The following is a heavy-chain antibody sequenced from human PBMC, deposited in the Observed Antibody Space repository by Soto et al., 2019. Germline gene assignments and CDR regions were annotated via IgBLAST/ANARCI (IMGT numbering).Heavy chain of an antibody. Sequence: QVQLVESGGGVVQPGGSLRLSCAASGFTFTTYAMHWVRQAPGKGLEWVAVISYDGSRKYYADSVKGRFTISRDNSKNTLYLQMNSLRAEDTAVYYCAKEGYTGGYYGGGYFDYWGQGTLVTVSS. CDR3: AKEGYTGGYYGGGYFDY. V-gene: IGHV3-30*18. J-gene: IGHJ4*02. CDR1: GFTFTTYA. D-gene: IGHD1-26*01. CDR2: ISYDGSRK.